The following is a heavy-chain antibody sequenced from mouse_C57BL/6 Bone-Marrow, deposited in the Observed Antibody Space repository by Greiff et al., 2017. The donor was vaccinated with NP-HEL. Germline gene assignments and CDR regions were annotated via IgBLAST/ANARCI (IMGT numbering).Heavy chain of an antibody. V-gene: IGHV1-42*01. J-gene: IGHJ2*01. D-gene: IGHD2-4*01. CDR3: ARRGLQY. CDR1: GYSFTGYY. Sequence: VQLQQSGPELVKPGASVKISCKASGYSFTGYYMNWVKQSPEKSLEWIGEINPSTGGTTYNQKFKAKATLTVDKSSSTAYMQLKSLTSEDSAVYYCARRGLQYWGQGTTLTVSS. CDR2: INPSTGGT.